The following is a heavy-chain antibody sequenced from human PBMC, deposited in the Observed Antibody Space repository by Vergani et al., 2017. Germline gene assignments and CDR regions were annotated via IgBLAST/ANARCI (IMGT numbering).Heavy chain of an antibody. V-gene: IGHV3-23*04. CDR2: ISGSGGST. CDR1: GFTFSSYA. D-gene: IGHD3-22*01. J-gene: IGHJ4*02. Sequence: EVQLVASGGGLVQPGGSLRLSCAASGFTFSSYAMSWVRQAPGKGLEWVSAISGSGGSTYYADSVKGRFTIARDKSKNSLYLQMNSLRAEDTAVYYCARDRYYYDSSGYLDYGGQGTLVTVSS. CDR3: ARDRYYYDSSGYLDY.